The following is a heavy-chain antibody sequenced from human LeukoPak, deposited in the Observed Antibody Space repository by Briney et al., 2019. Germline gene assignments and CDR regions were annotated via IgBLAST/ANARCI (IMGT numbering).Heavy chain of an antibody. CDR1: GGSISSSSYY. Sequence: SETLSLTCTVSGGSISSSSYYWGWIRQPPGKGLEWIGSIYYSGSTYYNPSLKSRVTISVDTSKNQFSLKLSSVTAADTAVYYCARDQGAYGSGSYYPTDYYYYYGMDVWGQGTTVTVSS. CDR2: IYYSGST. J-gene: IGHJ6*02. CDR3: ARDQGAYGSGSYYPTDYYYYYGMDV. D-gene: IGHD3-10*01. V-gene: IGHV4-39*07.